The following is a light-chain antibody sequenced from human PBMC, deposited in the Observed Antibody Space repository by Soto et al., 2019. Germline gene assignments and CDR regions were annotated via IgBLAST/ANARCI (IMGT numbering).Light chain of an antibody. J-gene: IGKJ1*01. CDR2: DAS. Sequence: EIVMTQSPATLSVSPGERATLSCRSSQSVSSNLAWYQQKPGQAPRLLIYDASNRATGIPARFSGSGSGTDFTLTISSLEPEDFAVYYCQQYNNWPPMTFGQGTKVDIK. CDR3: QQYNNWPPMT. CDR1: QSVSSN. V-gene: IGKV3D-15*01.